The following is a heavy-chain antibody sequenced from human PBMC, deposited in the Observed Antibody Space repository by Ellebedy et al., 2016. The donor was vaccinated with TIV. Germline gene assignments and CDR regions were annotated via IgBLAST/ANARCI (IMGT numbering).Heavy chain of an antibody. CDR3: ALTYCDIVGPPNKCYFGL. V-gene: IGHV4-59*01. CDR2: IYNSGST. D-gene: IGHD3-22*01. Sequence: SETLSLTCTVSDVSINSYSLSWIRQPPGKGLEWIGYIYNSGSTNQSPSLKGRVTISVDTSKNQFSLKLNSVSAADTAVYYCALTYCDIVGPPNKCYFGLWGRGTLVTVSS. CDR1: DVSINSYS. J-gene: IGHJ2*01.